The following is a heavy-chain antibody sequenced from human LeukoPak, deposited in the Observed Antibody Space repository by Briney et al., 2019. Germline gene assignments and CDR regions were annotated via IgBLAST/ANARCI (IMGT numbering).Heavy chain of an antibody. CDR2: ISGNGGTT. J-gene: IGHJ5*01. Sequence: GGSLRLSCAASGFTFNSYAMNWVCQAPGKGLEWVSAISGNGGTTYYADSVRGRFTISRDNSKNTLFMQMYRLTPEDTAIYYCATHCTGRNCSSDSWGQGTPVTVSS. V-gene: IGHV3-23*01. CDR3: ATHCTGRNCSSDS. D-gene: IGHD2-15*01. CDR1: GFTFNSYA.